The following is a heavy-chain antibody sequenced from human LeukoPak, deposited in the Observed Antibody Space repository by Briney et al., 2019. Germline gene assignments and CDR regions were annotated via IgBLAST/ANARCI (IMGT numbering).Heavy chain of an antibody. J-gene: IGHJ6*03. CDR2: FNPKSGGA. CDR3: ARDMMFPSSYYHMDV. Sequence: ASVKVSCKASGYSFTDYYIHWVRQAPGQGLEWMGWFNPKSGGANYAQKFQGRVTMVRDTSISTAYMELSRLRSDDTAVYYCARDMMFPSSYYHMDVWGKGTTVTVSS. CDR1: GYSFTDYY. D-gene: IGHD3/OR15-3a*01. V-gene: IGHV1-2*02.